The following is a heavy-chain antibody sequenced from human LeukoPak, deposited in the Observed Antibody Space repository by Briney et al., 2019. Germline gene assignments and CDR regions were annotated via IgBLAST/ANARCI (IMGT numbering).Heavy chain of an antibody. CDR1: GFTLSNHA. D-gene: IGHD3-10*01. V-gene: IGHV3-23*01. Sequence: PGGSLRLSCAASGFTLSNHAMIWVRQAPGKGLEWVSSISGSGAMTYYADSVKGRFTISRDNAMDRLYLQMNSLRADDTAVYYCVKDRVDGSGSQFDSWGQGTLVTVSS. J-gene: IGHJ4*02. CDR2: ISGSGAMT. CDR3: VKDRVDGSGSQFDS.